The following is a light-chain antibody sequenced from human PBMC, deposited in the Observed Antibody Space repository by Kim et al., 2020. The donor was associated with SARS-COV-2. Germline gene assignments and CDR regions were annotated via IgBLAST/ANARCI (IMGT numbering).Light chain of an antibody. CDR3: KTRDSRGQVL. V-gene: IGLV3-19*01. J-gene: IGLJ2*01. CDR2: AKD. Sequence: VALGQTVRITCQGDSLRKYYATWYQQKERQAPVLVFYAKDKWPSGVPDRFSGSTSGNTASLTITGAQAADEADYYCKTRDSRGQVLFGGGTKVTVL. CDR1: SLRKYY.